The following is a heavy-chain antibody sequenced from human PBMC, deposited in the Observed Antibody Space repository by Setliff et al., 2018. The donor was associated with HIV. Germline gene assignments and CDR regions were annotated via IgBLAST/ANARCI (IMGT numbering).Heavy chain of an antibody. J-gene: IGHJ3*02. CDR1: GGSISSYY. Sequence: SETLSLTCTVSGGSISSYYWSRIRQPAGKGLEWIGRIYTSGSTNYNPSLKSRVTMSVDTSKNQFSLKLSSVTAADTAVYYCAAVKDYYDSSGVEAFDIWGQGTMVTVSS. CDR3: AAVKDYYDSSGVEAFDI. D-gene: IGHD3-22*01. CDR2: IYTSGST. V-gene: IGHV4-4*07.